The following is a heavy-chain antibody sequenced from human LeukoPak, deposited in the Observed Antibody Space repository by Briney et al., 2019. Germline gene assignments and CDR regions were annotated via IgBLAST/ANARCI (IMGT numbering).Heavy chain of an antibody. D-gene: IGHD6-19*01. V-gene: IGHV3-48*03. CDR2: ISSAGSII. CDR1: EFTFSSYE. Sequence: GGSMRLSCAASEFTFSSYEMHWVRQASGKGLEWISYISSAGSIIYYADSVKGRFTISRDNPKSSLYLQMNSLRAEDTAVYYCARTSIGWYTFDYWGQGALVTVSS. J-gene: IGHJ4*02. CDR3: ARTSIGWYTFDY.